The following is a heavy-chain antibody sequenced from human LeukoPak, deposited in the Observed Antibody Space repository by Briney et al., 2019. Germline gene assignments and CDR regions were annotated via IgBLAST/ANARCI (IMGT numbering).Heavy chain of an antibody. D-gene: IGHD2/OR15-2a*01. V-gene: IGHV5-51*01. Sequence: GESLKISCKGSGYSFTSYWIGWVRQMPGKGLEWMGIIYPGYSDTRYSPSFQGQVTISADKSISTAYLRWSSLKASDTAMYYCARRIVVLTDAFDIWGQGTMVTVSS. J-gene: IGHJ3*02. CDR2: IYPGYSDT. CDR3: ARRIVVLTDAFDI. CDR1: GYSFTSYW.